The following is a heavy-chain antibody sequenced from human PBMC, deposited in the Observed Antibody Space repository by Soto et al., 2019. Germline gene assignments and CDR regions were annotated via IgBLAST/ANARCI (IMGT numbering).Heavy chain of an antibody. Sequence: SETLALTCVVSNFSISSGYYWGWIRQSPGKGLEWIARIYRSGTTAYNPSLKSRVTISVDPSKNQFSLMLTAVTAADTAVYYCARTHSGSYYSVFTYWGRGSLVTVSS. CDR3: ARTHSGSYYSVFTY. CDR2: IYRSGTT. D-gene: IGHD1-26*01. J-gene: IGHJ4*02. CDR1: NFSISSGYY. V-gene: IGHV4-38-2*01.